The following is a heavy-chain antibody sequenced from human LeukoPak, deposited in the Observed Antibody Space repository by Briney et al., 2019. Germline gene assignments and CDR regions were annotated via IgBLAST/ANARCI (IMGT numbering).Heavy chain of an antibody. Sequence: PGGSLRLSCAASGFSFSTYWMSWVRQAPGKGLEWVASITQDGSEKYYVDSVKGRFTISGDNAKNSLYLQMNSLRAEDTAVYYCARDRWGLLGGDFWGQGTLVTVSS. CDR2: ITQDGSEK. D-gene: IGHD2-8*01. V-gene: IGHV3-7*04. CDR3: ARDRWGLLGGDF. J-gene: IGHJ4*02. CDR1: GFSFSTYW.